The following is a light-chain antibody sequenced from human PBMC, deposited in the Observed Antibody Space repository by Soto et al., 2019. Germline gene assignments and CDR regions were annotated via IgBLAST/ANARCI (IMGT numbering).Light chain of an antibody. J-gene: IGKJ2*01. CDR2: WAS. Sequence: DIVMTQSPDSLAVSLGERATINCKSSQSVLYSSNNKNYLTWYQQKPGPPPKILIYWASAREPVVPDRFSGSGSGTDFTITISSLQAEDVAVYYCHQYYSIPYTFGQGTKLEIK. CDR3: HQYYSIPYT. V-gene: IGKV4-1*01. CDR1: QSVLYSSNNKNY.